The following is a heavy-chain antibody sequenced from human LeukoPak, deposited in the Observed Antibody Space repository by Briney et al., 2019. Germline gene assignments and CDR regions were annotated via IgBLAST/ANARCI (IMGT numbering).Heavy chain of an antibody. J-gene: IGHJ5*02. CDR3: ARAPPFGGVIAGPNWFDP. CDR1: GYTFTSYD. V-gene: IGHV1-8*01. D-gene: IGHD3-16*02. Sequence: ASVKVSCKASGYTFTSYDINWVRQATGQGLEWMGWMSPNSGNTGDAQKFQGRVTITADESTSTAYMELSSLRSEDTAVYYCARAPPFGGVIAGPNWFDPWGQGTLVTVSS. CDR2: MSPNSGNT.